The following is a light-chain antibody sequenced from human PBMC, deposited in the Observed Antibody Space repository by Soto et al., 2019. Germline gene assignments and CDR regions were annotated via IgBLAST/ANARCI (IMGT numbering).Light chain of an antibody. V-gene: IGLV4-60*02. CDR2: LESSGSY. CDR1: SGHSSYI. J-gene: IGLJ3*02. CDR3: ETWDSNTRV. Sequence: QLVLTQSSSASASLGSSVKFTCTLSSGHSSYIIAWHQQQPGKAPRFLMKLESSGSYNKGSGVPDRFSGSSSGADRYLTISNLQFEDEADYYCETWDSNTRVFGGGTKLTVL.